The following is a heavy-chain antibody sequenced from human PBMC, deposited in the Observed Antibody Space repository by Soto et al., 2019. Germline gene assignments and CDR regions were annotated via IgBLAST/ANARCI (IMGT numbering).Heavy chain of an antibody. Sequence: SETLSLTCTVSGGSISSSSYYWGRIRQPPGKGLEWIGSIYYSGSTNYNPSLKSRVTISVDTSKNQFSLKLSSVTAADTAVYYCARGGVVVAATRSYYYYGMDVWGQGTTVTVSS. D-gene: IGHD2-15*01. V-gene: IGHV4-39*07. CDR1: GGSISSSSYY. J-gene: IGHJ6*02. CDR2: IYYSGST. CDR3: ARGGVVVAATRSYYYYGMDV.